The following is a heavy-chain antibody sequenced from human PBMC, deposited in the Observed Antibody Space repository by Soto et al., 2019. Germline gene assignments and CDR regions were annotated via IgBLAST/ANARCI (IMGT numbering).Heavy chain of an antibody. Sequence: QVQLVESGGGVVQPGRSLRLSCAASGFTFSSYGMHWVRQAPGKGLEWVAVISYDGSNKYYADSVKGRFTISRDNSKNTLYLQMNSLRAEDTAVYYCAKGIAARPDVEDYWVQGTLVTVSS. CDR3: AKGIAARPDVEDY. CDR1: GFTFSSYG. D-gene: IGHD6-6*01. J-gene: IGHJ4*02. CDR2: ISYDGSNK. V-gene: IGHV3-30*18.